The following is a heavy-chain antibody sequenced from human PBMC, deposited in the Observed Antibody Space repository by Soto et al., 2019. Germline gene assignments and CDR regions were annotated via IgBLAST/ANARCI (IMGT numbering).Heavy chain of an antibody. D-gene: IGHD6-19*01. CDR1: GYAFTSYA. CDR2: INAGNGNT. V-gene: IGHV1-3*01. Sequence: ASVKVSCKASGYAFTSYAMHWVRQAPGQRLEWMGWINAGNGNTKYSQKFQGRVTITRDTSASTAYMELSSLRSEDTAVYYCARGLAPYYFDYWGQGTLVTAPQ. J-gene: IGHJ4*02. CDR3: ARGLAPYYFDY.